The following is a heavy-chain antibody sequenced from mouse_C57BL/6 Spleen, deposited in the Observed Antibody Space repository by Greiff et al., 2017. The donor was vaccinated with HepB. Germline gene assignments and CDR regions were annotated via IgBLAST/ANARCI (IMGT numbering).Heavy chain of an antibody. D-gene: IGHD2-3*01. CDR1: GYTFTSYW. Sequence: QVQLQQPGAELVRPGTSVKLSCKASGYTFTSYWMHWVKQRPGQGLEWIGVIDPSDSYTNYNQKFKGKATLTVDTSSSTAYMQLSSLTSEDSAVYYCARSDDYGYFDVWGTGTTVTVSS. CDR3: ARSDDYGYFDV. V-gene: IGHV1-59*01. J-gene: IGHJ1*03. CDR2: IDPSDSYT.